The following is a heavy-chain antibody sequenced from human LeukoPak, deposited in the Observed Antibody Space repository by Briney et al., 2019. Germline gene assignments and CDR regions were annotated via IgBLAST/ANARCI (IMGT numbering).Heavy chain of an antibody. Sequence: ASVKVSCKASGYTFTGYYMHWVRQAPGQGLEWMGWINPNSGGTNYAQKFQGRVTMTRDTSISTAYMELSRLRSDDTAVYYCARELGIGRNDAFDIWGQGTMVTVSS. D-gene: IGHD7-27*01. V-gene: IGHV1-2*02. J-gene: IGHJ3*02. CDR3: ARELGIGRNDAFDI. CDR2: INPNSGGT. CDR1: GYTFTGYY.